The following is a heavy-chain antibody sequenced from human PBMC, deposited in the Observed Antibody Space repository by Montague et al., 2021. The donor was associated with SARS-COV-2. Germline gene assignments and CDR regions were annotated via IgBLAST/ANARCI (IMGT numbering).Heavy chain of an antibody. CDR1: GGSISSSNYY. Sequence: SETLSLTCTVSGGSISSSNYYWDWIRQPPGKGLEWIGSIDDSGSTYYNRSLESRVTISVDTSKNHFSLKLSSVTAADTAVYYCARRGRKLLPVATTIGGFDIWGQGTMVSVSS. D-gene: IGHD5-12*01. J-gene: IGHJ3*02. CDR3: ARRGRKLLPVATTIGGFDI. CDR2: IDDSGST. V-gene: IGHV4-39*02.